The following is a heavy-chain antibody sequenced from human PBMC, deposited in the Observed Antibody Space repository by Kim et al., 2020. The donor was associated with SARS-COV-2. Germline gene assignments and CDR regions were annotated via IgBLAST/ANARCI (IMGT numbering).Heavy chain of an antibody. V-gene: IGHV3-11*05. CDR1: GFTFSDYY. CDR2: ISSSSSYT. J-gene: IGHJ3*02. CDR3: ARVLGRHSGSDHLNDAFDI. D-gene: IGHD1-26*01. Sequence: GGSLRLSCAASGFTFSDYYMTWIRQAPGKGLEWVSYISSSSSYTNYADSVKGRITISRDNAKNSLYLELNSLRAEDTAVYYCARVLGRHSGSDHLNDAFDIWGQGTMVTVSS.